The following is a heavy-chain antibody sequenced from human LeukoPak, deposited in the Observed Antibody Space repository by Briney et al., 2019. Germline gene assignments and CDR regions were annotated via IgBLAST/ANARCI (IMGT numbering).Heavy chain of an antibody. J-gene: IGHJ6*03. Sequence: SQTLSLTCTVSGASIGSGSYYWSWVRQPAGKGLEWIGRIYTSGSTNYNPSLASRVTISLDTSKNQVSLKLSSVTAADTAMYYCARDNAGSGTYLNYYYYMDVWGKGTTVTISS. D-gene: IGHD3-10*01. V-gene: IGHV4-61*02. CDR2: IYTSGST. CDR3: ARDNAGSGTYLNYYYYMDV. CDR1: GASIGSGSYY.